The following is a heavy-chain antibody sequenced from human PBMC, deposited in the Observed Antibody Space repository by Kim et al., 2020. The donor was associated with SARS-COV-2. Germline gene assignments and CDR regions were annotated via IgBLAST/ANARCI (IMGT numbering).Heavy chain of an antibody. V-gene: IGHV3-20*01. CDR1: GFTFDDYG. Sequence: GGSLRLSCAASGFTFDDYGMSWVRQAPGKGLEWVSGINWNGGSTGYADSVKGRFTISRDNAKNSLYLQMNSLRAEDTALYHCARVQVYGSNSYYFDYWGQGTLVTVSS. CDR3: ARVQVYGSNSYYFDY. CDR2: INWNGGST. J-gene: IGHJ4*02. D-gene: IGHD4-17*01.